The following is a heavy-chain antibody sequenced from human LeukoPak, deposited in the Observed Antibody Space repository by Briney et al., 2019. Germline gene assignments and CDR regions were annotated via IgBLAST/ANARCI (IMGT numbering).Heavy chain of an antibody. CDR1: GGAISGYY. CDR3: ARVYSRWFDY. CDR2: IYTSGDT. D-gene: IGHD6-13*01. V-gene: IGHV4-4*07. Sequence: PETLSLTCTVSGGAISGYYWTWIRQPAGKGLEWIGRIYTSGDTNYNPSLKSRVTMSVDKSKNQFSLKLTSVTAADTAVYYCARVYSRWFDYWGQGTLVTVSS. J-gene: IGHJ5*01.